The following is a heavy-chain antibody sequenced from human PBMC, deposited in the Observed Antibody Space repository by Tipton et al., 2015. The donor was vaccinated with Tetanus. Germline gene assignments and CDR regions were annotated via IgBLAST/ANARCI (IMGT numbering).Heavy chain of an antibody. CDR1: GFTFSTYW. Sequence: SLRLSCAASGFTFSTYWMGWSRQAPGKGLEWVAKIRNGGSEKYYVDSVKGRFTISRDNAENSLFLQMNSLRVEDTAMYYCAREYSSKIVGQRGQGALVTVPS. CDR2: IRNGGSEK. D-gene: IGHD6-19*01. J-gene: IGHJ4*01. CDR3: AREYSSKIVGQ. V-gene: IGHV3-7*01.